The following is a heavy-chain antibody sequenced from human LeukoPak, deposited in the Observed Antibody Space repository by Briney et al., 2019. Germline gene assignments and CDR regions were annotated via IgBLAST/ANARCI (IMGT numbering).Heavy chain of an antibody. V-gene: IGHV4-59*01. D-gene: IGHD6-13*01. J-gene: IGHJ3*02. CDR3: AKDIVTGGEDSSSWYGAFDI. CDR1: GGSISSYY. Sequence: SETLSLTCTVSGGSISSYYWSWIRQPPGKGLEWIGYIYYSGSTNYNPSLKSRVTISVDTSKNQFSLKLSSVTAADTALYYCAKDIVTGGEDSSSWYGAFDIWGQGTMVTVSS. CDR2: IYYSGST.